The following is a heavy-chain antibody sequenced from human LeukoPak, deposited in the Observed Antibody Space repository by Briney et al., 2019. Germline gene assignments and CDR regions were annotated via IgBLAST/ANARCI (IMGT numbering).Heavy chain of an antibody. D-gene: IGHD4-23*01. CDR1: GGSISNYY. Sequence: KASETLSLTCTVSGGSISNYYWSWIRQPAGKGLEWIGLIYTSGSTNYNPSLKSRVTISVDTSKNQFSLKLSSVTAADTAVYYCARLTVVRRWFDPWGQGTLVTVSS. CDR2: IYTSGST. J-gene: IGHJ5*02. V-gene: IGHV4-4*07. CDR3: ARLTVVRRWFDP.